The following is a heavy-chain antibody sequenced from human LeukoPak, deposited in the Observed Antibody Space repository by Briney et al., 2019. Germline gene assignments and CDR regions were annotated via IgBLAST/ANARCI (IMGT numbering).Heavy chain of an antibody. J-gene: IGHJ4*02. V-gene: IGHV3-64D*06. CDR3: VNWGLTY. Sequence: PGGSLRLSCSASGFTFSSYAMHWVRQAPGRGLEYVSAISNGGITYYADSVKGRFTISRDNSKSTLYLQMSSLRAEDTAVYYCVNWGLTYWGQGTLVTVSS. CDR1: GFTFSSYA. CDR2: ISNGGIT. D-gene: IGHD3-16*01.